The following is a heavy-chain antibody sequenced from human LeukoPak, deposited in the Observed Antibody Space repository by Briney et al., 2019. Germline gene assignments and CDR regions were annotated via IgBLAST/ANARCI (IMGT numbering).Heavy chain of an antibody. CDR1: GFTFSNYA. CDR2: INSRGGST. Sequence: SGGSLRLSCAASGFTFSNYAMNWVRQAPGKGLEWVSAINSRGGSTFYADSVKGRFTISRDNSKNTLYLQMSTLRAEDTAVYYCAKTDPADWYYFDYWGQGTLVTVSS. D-gene: IGHD3-9*01. J-gene: IGHJ4*02. CDR3: AKTDPADWYYFDY. V-gene: IGHV3-23*01.